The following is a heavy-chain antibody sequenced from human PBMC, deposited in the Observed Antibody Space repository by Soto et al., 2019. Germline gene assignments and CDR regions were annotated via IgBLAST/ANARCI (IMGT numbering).Heavy chain of an antibody. CDR1: GFTFSNFW. CDR2: IKQDGSEK. Sequence: GGSLRLSCAASGFTFSNFWMSWVRQAPGKGLEGVANIKQDGSEKKYVDSVKGRFTISRDNAKNSLFLQMYSLRAEDTAVYYCATTTILLXADPDRGAPYNYYGLDFWGQGTTVTVSS. J-gene: IGHJ6*02. CDR3: ATTTILLXADPDRGAPYNYYGLDF. V-gene: IGHV3-7*03. D-gene: IGHD2-8*01.